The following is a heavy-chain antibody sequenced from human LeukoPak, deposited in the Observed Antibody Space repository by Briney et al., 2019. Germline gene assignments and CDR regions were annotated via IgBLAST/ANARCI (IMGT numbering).Heavy chain of an antibody. CDR2: INHSGST. Sequence: PSETLSLTCAVYGGSFSGYYWSWIRQPPGKGLEWIGEINHSGSTNYNPSLKSRVTISVDTSKNQFSLKLSSVTAAGTAVYYCAQFLPDDSSGYSPIADYWGQGTLVTVSS. V-gene: IGHV4-34*01. CDR3: AQFLPDDSSGYSPIADY. J-gene: IGHJ4*02. D-gene: IGHD3-22*01. CDR1: GGSFSGYY.